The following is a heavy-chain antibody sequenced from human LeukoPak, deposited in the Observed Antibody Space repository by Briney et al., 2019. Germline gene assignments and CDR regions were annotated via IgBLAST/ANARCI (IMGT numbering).Heavy chain of an antibody. CDR3: ARARGYLWFGELLSVYFDY. D-gene: IGHD3-10*01. CDR1: GGSISSYY. CDR2: IYTSGST. J-gene: IGHJ4*02. Sequence: SETLSLTCTVSGGSISSYYWSWIRQPAGKGLEWIGRIYTSGSTNYNPSLKSRVTMSVDTSKNQFSLKLSSVTAADTAVYYCARARGYLWFGELLSVYFDYWGQGTLVTVSS. V-gene: IGHV4-4*07.